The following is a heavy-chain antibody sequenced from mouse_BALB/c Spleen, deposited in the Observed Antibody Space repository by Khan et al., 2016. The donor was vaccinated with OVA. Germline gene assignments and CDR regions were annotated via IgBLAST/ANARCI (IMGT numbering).Heavy chain of an antibody. Sequence: DVKLQESGPGLVKPSQSLSLTCSVTGYSITSGYYWNWIRQFPGNKLEWMGYKVYDGSNNYNPSLKNRISITRDTSKNQFFLQFNSVTTEDTATYYCARGGRWVAHWGHVTLVTVSA. V-gene: IGHV3-6*02. J-gene: IGHJ3*01. CDR2: KVYDGSN. D-gene: IGHD3-3*01. CDR3: ARGGRWVAH. CDR1: GYSITSGYY.